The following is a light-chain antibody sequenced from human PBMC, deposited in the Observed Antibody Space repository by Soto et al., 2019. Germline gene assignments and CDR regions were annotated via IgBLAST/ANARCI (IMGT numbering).Light chain of an antibody. CDR1: QSVTSNY. CDR3: QQYGDSLLT. Sequence: EIVLTQSPGTLSLSPGERATLSCRASQSVTSNYLAWYQRKPGQAPRLLISGASSRATGIPDRFSGSGSGTDFSLTISRLEPEDLAVYYCQQYGDSLLTFGGGTRVE. J-gene: IGKJ4*01. V-gene: IGKV3-20*01. CDR2: GAS.